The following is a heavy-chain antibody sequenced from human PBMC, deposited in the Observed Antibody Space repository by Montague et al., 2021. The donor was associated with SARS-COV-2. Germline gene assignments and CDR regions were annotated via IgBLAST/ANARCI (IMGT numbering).Heavy chain of an antibody. Sequence: SLRLSCAASGFTFSSYGMHRVRQTPGKGLGWVVVIWYDGSNKYYADSVKGRFTISRDNSKNTLYLQMNSLRAEDTAVYYCARDSVAMVYGTRYYFDYWGQGTLVTVSS. J-gene: IGHJ4*02. V-gene: IGHV3-33*01. CDR2: IWYDGSNK. CDR3: ARDSVAMVYGTRYYFDY. D-gene: IGHD5-18*01. CDR1: GFTFSSYG.